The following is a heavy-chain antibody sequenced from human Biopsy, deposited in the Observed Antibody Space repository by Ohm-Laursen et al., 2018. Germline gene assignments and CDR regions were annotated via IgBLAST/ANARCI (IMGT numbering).Heavy chain of an antibody. CDR3: ARRGSGGRSFDY. J-gene: IGHJ4*02. D-gene: IGHD2-15*01. CDR2: ISNSGNT. V-gene: IGHV4-59*08. Sequence: GTLSLTCTVSGDSINSSYWSWIRQAPGKGLEWIGFISNSGNTNYNLSLKSRVTISADTSKNQFSLKLGSVTVADTAVFYCARRGSGGRSFDYWGQGSLVTVSS. CDR1: GDSINSSY.